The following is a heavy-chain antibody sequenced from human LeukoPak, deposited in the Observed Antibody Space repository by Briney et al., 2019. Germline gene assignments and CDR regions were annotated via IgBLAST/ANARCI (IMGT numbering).Heavy chain of an antibody. CDR1: GYTFTSYG. Sequence: GASVKVSCKASGYTFTSYGISWVRQAPGQGLEWMGWISAYNGNTNYAQKLQGRVTMTTDTSTSTAYMELRSLRSDDTAVYYCARDNGLKTYNWFDPWGQGTLVTVSS. CDR3: ARDNGLKTYNWFDP. D-gene: IGHD2-8*01. CDR2: ISAYNGNT. J-gene: IGHJ5*02. V-gene: IGHV1-18*01.